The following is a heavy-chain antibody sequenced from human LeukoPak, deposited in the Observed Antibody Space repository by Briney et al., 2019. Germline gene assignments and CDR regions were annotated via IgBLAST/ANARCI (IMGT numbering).Heavy chain of an antibody. CDR3: AKVSWLGTLPSYHFDS. V-gene: IGHV3-23*01. Sequence: PAGSLRLSCAASGFTFSDHAMSWVRQPPGKGLEWVSAIRGTGTTTFYAASVKGRFTISSDNSKNTADLQMNSLRAEDTAVYYCAKVSWLGTLPSYHFDSWGQGTQVTVSS. CDR2: IRGTGTTT. CDR1: GFTFSDHA. J-gene: IGHJ4*02. D-gene: IGHD6-19*01.